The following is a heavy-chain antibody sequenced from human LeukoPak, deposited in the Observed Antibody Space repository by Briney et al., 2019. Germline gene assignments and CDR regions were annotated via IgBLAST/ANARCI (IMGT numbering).Heavy chain of an antibody. CDR1: GFTFSSYG. J-gene: IGHJ4*02. CDR3: AKDAYGDYVNYFDY. D-gene: IGHD4-17*01. Sequence: GGSLRLSCAASGFTFSSYGMHWVRQAPGKGLEWVAFIRYDGSNKYYADSVKGRFTIPRDNSKNTLYLQMNSLRTEDTAVYYCAKDAYGDYVNYFDYWGQGTLVTVSS. CDR2: IRYDGSNK. V-gene: IGHV3-30*02.